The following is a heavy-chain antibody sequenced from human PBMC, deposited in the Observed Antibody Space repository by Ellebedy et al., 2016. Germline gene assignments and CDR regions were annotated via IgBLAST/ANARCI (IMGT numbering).Heavy chain of an antibody. Sequence: GGSLRLXCITSGFTFDDFAMHWVRQVPGKGLEWVSGISWNSGSIGYADSVKGRFITSRDNARNSLYLQMNSLRGEDTALYYCAKVGQVTSFYYYFDVWGKGTTVTVSS. CDR1: GFTFDDFA. CDR3: AKVGQVTSFYYYFDV. J-gene: IGHJ6*03. CDR2: ISWNSGSI. V-gene: IGHV3-9*01.